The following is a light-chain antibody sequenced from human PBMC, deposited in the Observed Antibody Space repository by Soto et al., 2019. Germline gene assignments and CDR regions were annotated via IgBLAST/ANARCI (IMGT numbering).Light chain of an antibody. CDR1: SGRVASNY. CDR3: QSYDSPKEV. J-gene: IGLJ3*02. CDR2: EDD. Sequence: NFMLTQPHSVSESPGKTVTISCTRSSGRVASNYVQWYQQRPGSAPTTVIFEDDQRPSGVPDRFSGSIDSSSNSAFLTISGLKTEDEADHYCQSYDSPKEVFGGGTKLTVL. V-gene: IGLV6-57*04.